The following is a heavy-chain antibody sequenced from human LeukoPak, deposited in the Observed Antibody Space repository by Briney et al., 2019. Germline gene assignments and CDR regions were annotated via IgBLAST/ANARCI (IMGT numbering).Heavy chain of an antibody. CDR2: ISSSSNTM. Sequence: GGSLRLSCAASRFAFSSYAMTWVRQAPGKGLEWVSYISSSSNTMYYADSVKGRFTISRDNAKNSLYLQMNSLRAEDTAVYYCAKDGTYTSSLRGEYYYYYMDVWGKGTTVTISS. J-gene: IGHJ6*03. CDR3: AKDGTYTSSLRGEYYYYYMDV. V-gene: IGHV3-48*01. CDR1: RFAFSSYA. D-gene: IGHD6-13*01.